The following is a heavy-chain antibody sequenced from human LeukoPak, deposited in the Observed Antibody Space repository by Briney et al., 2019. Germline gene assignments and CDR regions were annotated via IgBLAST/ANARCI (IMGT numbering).Heavy chain of an antibody. Sequence: GGSLRLSCAASGFTFSSYAMSWVRQAPGKGLEWVSGINTSGGSTAYADSVKGRFTISRGNPRNTLYMQMNSLRAEDTALYYCAIMHPYYDGNGYWVQWGQGTLVTVSS. CDR1: GFTFSSYA. CDR3: AIMHPYYDGNGYWVQ. V-gene: IGHV3-23*01. D-gene: IGHD3-22*01. J-gene: IGHJ4*02. CDR2: INTSGGST.